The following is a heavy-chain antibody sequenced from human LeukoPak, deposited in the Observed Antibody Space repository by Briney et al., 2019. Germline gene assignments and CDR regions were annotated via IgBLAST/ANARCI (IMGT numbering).Heavy chain of an antibody. Sequence: GASVKVSCKVSGYTLTELSMHWVRQAPGKGLEWMGGFDPEDGETFYAQKFQGRVTMTEDTSTDTAYMCLSSLRYEDTAVYYCATDLTVVGATTVSAFDIWGQGTMVTVSS. D-gene: IGHD1-26*01. CDR1: GYTLTELS. V-gene: IGHV1-24*01. J-gene: IGHJ3*02. CDR3: ATDLTVVGATTVSAFDI. CDR2: FDPEDGET.